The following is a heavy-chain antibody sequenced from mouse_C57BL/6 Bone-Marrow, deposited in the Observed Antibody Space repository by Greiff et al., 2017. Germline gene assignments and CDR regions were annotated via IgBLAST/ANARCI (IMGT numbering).Heavy chain of an antibody. CDR3: AGSANYGFYYAMDY. CDR1: GYTFTSYW. J-gene: IGHJ4*01. V-gene: IGHV1-69*01. D-gene: IGHD1-1*01. CDR2: IDPSDSYT. Sequence: VQLQQPGAELVMPGASVKLSCKASGYTFTSYWMHWVKQRPGQGLEWIREIDPSDSYTNYNQKFKGKSTLTVDKSSSTAYMQLSSLTSEDSAVYYCAGSANYGFYYAMDYWGQGTSVTVSS.